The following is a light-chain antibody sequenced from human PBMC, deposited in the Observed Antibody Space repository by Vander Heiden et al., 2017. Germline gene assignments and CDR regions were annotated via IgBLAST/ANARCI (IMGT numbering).Light chain of an antibody. CDR3: CSCAGSYTWV. V-gene: IGLV2-11*01. Sequence: QSALTQPRSVSRSPRQSVTIPCTGTSSDVGGYEYVSWYQQHPGKAPKDMIYDVSKWPSGVPDRFSGSKSGNTASLAVSGLQAEDEADYYCCSCAGSYTWVFGGGTKLTVL. CDR1: SSDVGGYEY. CDR2: DVS. J-gene: IGLJ3*02.